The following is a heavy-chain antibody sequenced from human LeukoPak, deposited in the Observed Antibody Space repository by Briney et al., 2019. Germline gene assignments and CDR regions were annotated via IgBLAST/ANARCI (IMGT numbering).Heavy chain of an antibody. D-gene: IGHD1-26*01. Sequence: HPGGSLRLSCAASGFTFSSYGMSWVRQAPGKGLEWVSAISGSGGSTYYADSVKGRFTISRDNSKNTLYLQMNSLRAEDTAVYYCAKASYSGSYSWFDPWGQGTLVTVSS. J-gene: IGHJ5*02. CDR2: ISGSGGST. CDR3: AKASYSGSYSWFDP. V-gene: IGHV3-23*01. CDR1: GFTFSSYG.